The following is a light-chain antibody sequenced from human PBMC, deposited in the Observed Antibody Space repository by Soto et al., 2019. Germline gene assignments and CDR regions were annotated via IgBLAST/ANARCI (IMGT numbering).Light chain of an antibody. CDR2: EVS. CDR3: NSYTSSSTLV. Sequence: QSVLTQPASVSGSPGQSITISCTGTSSDIGGYNYVSWYQQHPGKAPKLVIYEVSNRPSGVSNRFSASKSGNTASLTISGLQAEDEADYYCNSYTSSSTLVFGSGTKVTVL. J-gene: IGLJ1*01. CDR1: SSDIGGYNY. V-gene: IGLV2-14*01.